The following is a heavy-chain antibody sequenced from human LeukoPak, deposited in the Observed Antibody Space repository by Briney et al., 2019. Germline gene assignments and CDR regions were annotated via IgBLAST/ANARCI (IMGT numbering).Heavy chain of an antibody. V-gene: IGHV3-23*01. D-gene: IGHD3-9*01. CDR3: AKDFSYYDILTGYYKFGFFDY. J-gene: IGHJ4*02. CDR2: ISGSGGST. Sequence: GGSLRLSCAASGFTFSSYAMSWVRQAPGKGLEWVSAISGSGGSTYYADSVKGRFTISRDNSKNTLYLQMNSLRAEDTAVYYCAKDFSYYDILTGYYKFGFFDYWGQGTLVTVSS. CDR1: GFTFSSYA.